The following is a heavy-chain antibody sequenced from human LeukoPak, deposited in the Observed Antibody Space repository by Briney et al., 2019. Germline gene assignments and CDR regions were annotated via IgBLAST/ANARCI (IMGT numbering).Heavy chain of an antibody. CDR1: GGSISSGGYY. CDR2: IYHSGST. CDR3: ARLLLVGASHYFDY. J-gene: IGHJ4*02. Sequence: PSQTLSLTCTVSGGSISSGGYYWSWIRQPPGKGLEWIGYIYHSGSTYYNPSLKSRVTISVDRSKNQFSLKLSSVTAADTAVYYCARLLLVGASHYFDYWGQGTLVTVSS. V-gene: IGHV4-30-2*01. D-gene: IGHD1-26*01.